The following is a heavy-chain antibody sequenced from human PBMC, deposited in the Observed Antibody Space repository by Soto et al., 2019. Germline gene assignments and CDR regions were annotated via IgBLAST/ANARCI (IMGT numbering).Heavy chain of an antibody. Sequence: SETLSLTCSVSGDSISNLDYFWAWIRQPPGQALEYIGYIYKSATSYYNPSFESRVAISVDTSKSQFSLNVTSVTAADTAVYFCARGRYCLTGRCFPNWFDSWGQGALVTVSS. D-gene: IGHD7-27*01. V-gene: IGHV4-30-4*01. CDR3: ARGRYCLTGRCFPNWFDS. J-gene: IGHJ5*01. CDR2: IYKSATS. CDR1: GDSISNLDYF.